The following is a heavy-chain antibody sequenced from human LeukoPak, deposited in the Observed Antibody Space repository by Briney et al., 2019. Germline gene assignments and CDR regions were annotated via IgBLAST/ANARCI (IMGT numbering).Heavy chain of an antibody. V-gene: IGHV1-69*05. CDR2: IKPIFGTA. Sequence: SVKVSCKASGYTFTTYGITWVRPAHGQGVQWMGGIKPIFGTANYAQKLQGRVTITTDESTSTAYMELSSLRSEDTAVYYCARMAYYYDSSGQYFDYWGQGTLVTVSS. CDR3: ARMAYYYDSSGQYFDY. CDR1: GYTFTTYG. D-gene: IGHD3-22*01. J-gene: IGHJ4*02.